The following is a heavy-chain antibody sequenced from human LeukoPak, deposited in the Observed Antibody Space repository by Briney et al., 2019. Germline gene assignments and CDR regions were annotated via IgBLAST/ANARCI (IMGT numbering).Heavy chain of an antibody. Sequence: ESLKISCKGSGYSFTSYWIGWVRQMPGKGLEWMGIIYPGDSDTRYSPSFQGQVTISADKSISTAYLQWSSLKASDTAMYYCARPYGSGSYGGDSRLDYWGQGTLVTVSS. CDR2: IYPGDSDT. J-gene: IGHJ4*02. CDR3: ARPYGSGSYGGDSRLDY. CDR1: GYSFTSYW. D-gene: IGHD3-10*01. V-gene: IGHV5-51*01.